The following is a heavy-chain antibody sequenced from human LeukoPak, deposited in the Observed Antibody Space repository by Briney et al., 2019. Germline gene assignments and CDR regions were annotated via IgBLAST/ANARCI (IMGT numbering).Heavy chain of an antibody. CDR1: GFTFSSYG. CDR3: AKDRYGSGSFAHAFDI. D-gene: IGHD3-10*01. CDR2: IRYDGSNK. V-gene: IGHV3-30*02. J-gene: IGHJ3*02. Sequence: PGRSLRLSCAASGFTFSSYGMHWVRQAPGKGLEWVAFIRYDGSNKYYADSVKGRFTISRDNSKNTLYLQMNSLRAEDTAVYYCAKDRYGSGSFAHAFDIWGQGTMVTVSS.